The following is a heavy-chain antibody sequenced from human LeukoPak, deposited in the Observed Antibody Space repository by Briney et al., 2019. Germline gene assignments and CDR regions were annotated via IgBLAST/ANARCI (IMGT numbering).Heavy chain of an antibody. CDR2: ISAYNGNP. CDR1: GYTFTNYG. J-gene: IGHJ4*02. Sequence: ASVKVSCKAPGYTFTNYGISWVRQAPGQGLEWMGWISAYNGNPKYAQKLQGRVTMSTDTSTSTAYMELRSLRSDDTAVYYCAREACSGGSCYFTDYWGQGTLVTVSS. V-gene: IGHV1-18*01. D-gene: IGHD2-15*01. CDR3: AREACSGGSCYFTDY.